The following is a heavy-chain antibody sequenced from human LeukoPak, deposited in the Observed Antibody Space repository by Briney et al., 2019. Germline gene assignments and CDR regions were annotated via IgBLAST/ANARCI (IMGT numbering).Heavy chain of an antibody. J-gene: IGHJ3*02. V-gene: IGHV1-2*02. D-gene: IGHD4-17*01. Sequence: ASVKVSCKASGYTFTGYYMHWVRQAPGQGLEWMGWINPNSGGTNYAQKFQGRVTMTRDTSISTAYMELSRLRSDDTAVYYCASSDYGDYLDSDAFDIWGQGTMVTVSS. CDR1: GYTFTGYY. CDR3: ASSDYGDYLDSDAFDI. CDR2: INPNSGGT.